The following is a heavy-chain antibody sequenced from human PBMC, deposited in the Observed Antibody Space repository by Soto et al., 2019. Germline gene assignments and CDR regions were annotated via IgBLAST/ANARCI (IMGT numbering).Heavy chain of an antibody. Sequence: PALVSPTQNLTLTCTFSGFSLSSTGMCVSCIRQPPGKALDWLALIDLADDKYYSTSLKTRLTISKDTSKNQVVLTMTNVEPVDTATYFCSRAVGGFTYGYPDYWGQGTLVTVSS. CDR1: GFSLSSTGMC. V-gene: IGHV2-70*01. J-gene: IGHJ4*02. CDR2: IDLADDK. D-gene: IGHD5-18*01. CDR3: SRAVGGFTYGYPDY.